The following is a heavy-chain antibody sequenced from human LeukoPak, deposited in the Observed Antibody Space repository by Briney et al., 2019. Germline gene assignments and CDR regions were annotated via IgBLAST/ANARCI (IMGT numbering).Heavy chain of an antibody. Sequence: GGSLRLSCAASGFTFSSYAMSWVRQAPGKGLEWVSAISGSGGSTYYADSVKGRFTISRDNSKNTLYLQMNSLRAEDTAVYYFAKDGVLVGAQIFYYWGQGTLVTVSS. CDR1: GFTFSSYA. V-gene: IGHV3-23*01. CDR2: ISGSGGST. J-gene: IGHJ4*02. D-gene: IGHD1-26*01. CDR3: AKDGVLVGAQIFYY.